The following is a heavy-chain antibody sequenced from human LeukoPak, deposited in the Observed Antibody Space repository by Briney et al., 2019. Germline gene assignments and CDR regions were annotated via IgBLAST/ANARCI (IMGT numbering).Heavy chain of an antibody. Sequence: PGGSLRLSCAASGFTFSNYGMHWVRQAPGKGLEWVAFIRYDRSNKYYADSVKGRFTISRDNSKNTLYLQMNSLRAEDTAVYFCAKMHSSGFGYYYYMDVWGKGTTVTFSS. CDR3: AKMHSSGFGYYYYMDV. D-gene: IGHD6-19*01. V-gene: IGHV3-30*02. CDR1: GFTFSNYG. CDR2: IRYDRSNK. J-gene: IGHJ6*03.